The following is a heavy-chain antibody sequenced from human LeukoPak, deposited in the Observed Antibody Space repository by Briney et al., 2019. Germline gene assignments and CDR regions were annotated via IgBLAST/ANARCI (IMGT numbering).Heavy chain of an antibody. CDR3: ATSYGDPYYYYGMDV. D-gene: IGHD4-17*01. CDR2: ISSSSSTI. J-gene: IGHJ6*02. V-gene: IGHV3-48*01. Sequence: GGSLRLSCAASGFTFSSYSMNWVRQAPGKGLEWVSYISSSSSTIYYADSVKGRFTISRDNAKNSLYLQMNSLRAEDTAVYYCATSYGDPYYYYGMDVWGQGTTVTVSS. CDR1: GFTFSSYS.